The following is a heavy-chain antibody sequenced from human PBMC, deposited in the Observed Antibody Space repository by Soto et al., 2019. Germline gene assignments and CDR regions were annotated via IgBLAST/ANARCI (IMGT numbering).Heavy chain of an antibody. CDR1: GGSISSGDYY. Sequence: QVQLQESGPGLVKPSQTLSLTCTVSGGSISSGDYYWSWIRQHPGKGLEWIGYINYSGSTYYNPSLKRRVTISVDSSKNQFSLKLSSVTAADTAVYYCARWWSGSRQGFDPWGQGTLVTVSS. D-gene: IGHD3-3*01. CDR2: INYSGST. J-gene: IGHJ5*02. CDR3: ARWWSGSRQGFDP. V-gene: IGHV4-31*03.